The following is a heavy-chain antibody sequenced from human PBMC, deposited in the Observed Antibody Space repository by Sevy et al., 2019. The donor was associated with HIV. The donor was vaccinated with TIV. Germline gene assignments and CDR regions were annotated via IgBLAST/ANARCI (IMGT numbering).Heavy chain of an antibody. D-gene: IGHD3-9*01. CDR1: GFTFSSYS. CDR2: ISSSSSYI. CDR3: AREGPLLRYFELEYYYMDV. J-gene: IGHJ6*03. Sequence: GGSLRLSCAASGFTFSSYSMNWVRQAPGKGLEWVSSISSSSSYIYYAASVKGRFTISRDNAKNSLYLQMNSLRAEDTAVYYRAREGPLLRYFELEYYYMDVWGKGTTVTVSS. V-gene: IGHV3-21*01.